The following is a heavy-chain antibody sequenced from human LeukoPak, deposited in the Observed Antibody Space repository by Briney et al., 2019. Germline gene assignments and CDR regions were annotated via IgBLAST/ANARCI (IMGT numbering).Heavy chain of an antibody. V-gene: IGHV1-2*04. Sequence: GASVKVSCKASGYTFTGYYMHWLRQAPGQGLEWMGWINPNSGGTNYAQKFQGWVTMTRDTSISTAYMELSRLRSDDTAVYYCARVRFLESNQFDYWGQGTLVTVSS. D-gene: IGHD3-3*01. CDR3: ARVRFLESNQFDY. CDR1: GYTFTGYY. J-gene: IGHJ4*02. CDR2: INPNSGGT.